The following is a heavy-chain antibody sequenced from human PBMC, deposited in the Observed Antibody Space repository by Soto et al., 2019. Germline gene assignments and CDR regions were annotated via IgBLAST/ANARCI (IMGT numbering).Heavy chain of an antibody. Sequence: GGSLRLSCAASGFTFSSYGMHWVRQAPGKGLEWVAVIWYDGSNKYYADSVKGRFTISRDNSKNTLYLQMNSLRAEDTAVYYCARGKVSYGDYSNYMDVWGKGTTVTVSS. CDR2: IWYDGSNK. J-gene: IGHJ6*03. CDR3: ARGKVSYGDYSNYMDV. V-gene: IGHV3-33*01. CDR1: GFTFSSYG. D-gene: IGHD4-17*01.